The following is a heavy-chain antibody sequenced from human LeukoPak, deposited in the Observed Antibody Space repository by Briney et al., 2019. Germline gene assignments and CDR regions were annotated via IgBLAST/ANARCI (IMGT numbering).Heavy chain of an antibody. CDR2: IYHSWGI. CDR3: ARNVTAGFFDY. D-gene: IGHD1-1*01. J-gene: IGHJ4*02. V-gene: IGHV4-38-2*01. Sequence: SETLSLTCAVSGSSVTSDYFWGWIRQPPAKGLEWIATIYHSWGIYFNPSLKSRVSISLDASKNEFSLRLTSLTAGDTAIYYCARNVTAGFFDYWGQGILVTVSS. CDR1: GSSVTSDYF.